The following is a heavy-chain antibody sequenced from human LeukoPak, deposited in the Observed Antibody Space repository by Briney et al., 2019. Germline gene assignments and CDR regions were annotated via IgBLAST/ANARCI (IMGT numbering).Heavy chain of an antibody. J-gene: IGHJ4*02. CDR2: IYYSGST. CDR1: GGSISSSSYY. V-gene: IGHV4-39*07. Sequence: KPSETLSLTCTVSGGSISSSSYYWGWIRQPPGKGLEWIGSIYYSGSTYYNPSLKSRVTISVDTSKNQFSLKLSSVTAADTAVYYCAREDFGVVILPAYFDYWGQGTLVTVSS. D-gene: IGHD3-3*01. CDR3: AREDFGVVILPAYFDY.